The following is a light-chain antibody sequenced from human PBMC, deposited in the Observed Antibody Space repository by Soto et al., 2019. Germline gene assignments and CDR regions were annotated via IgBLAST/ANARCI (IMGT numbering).Light chain of an antibody. J-gene: IGKJ1*01. V-gene: IGKV1-39*01. Sequence: GARVTITCRASQSIYNYLNWYQQKPRKAPKLLIYAASTLQDGVPSRFSGGGSGTDFSLIVTRLQTEDSATYYCQRTYTSLATLGQGTKGDIK. CDR3: QRTYTSLAT. CDR1: QSIYNY. CDR2: AAS.